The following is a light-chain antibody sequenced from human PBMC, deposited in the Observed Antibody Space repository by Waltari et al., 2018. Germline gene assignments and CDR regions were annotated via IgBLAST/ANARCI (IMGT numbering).Light chain of an antibody. V-gene: IGLV2-8*01. CDR1: SSDVGAYNY. J-gene: IGLJ1*01. CDR3: SSYAGNNNCV. Sequence: QSALTQPPSASGSPGQSVTISCTGTSSDVGAYNYVSWYQQYPGKAPKLMIYEVTKRPSGVPDRFSASKSGNTGSLTVSGLQAEDEADYYCSSYAGNNNCVFGTGTKVTVL. CDR2: EVT.